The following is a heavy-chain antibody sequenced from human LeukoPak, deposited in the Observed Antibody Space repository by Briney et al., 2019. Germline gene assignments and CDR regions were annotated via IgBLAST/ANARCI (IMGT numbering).Heavy chain of an antibody. CDR3: ARVDYDVYYGSGSYDY. J-gene: IGHJ4*02. V-gene: IGHV1-2*02. D-gene: IGHD3-10*01. CDR1: GYTFTGYY. Sequence: ASVKVSCKASGYTFTGYYMHWVRQVPGQGLEWMGWINPNSGGTNYAQKFQGRVTMTRDTSISTAYMELSRLRSDDTAVYYCARVDYDVYYGSGSYDYWGQGTLVAVSS. CDR2: INPNSGGT.